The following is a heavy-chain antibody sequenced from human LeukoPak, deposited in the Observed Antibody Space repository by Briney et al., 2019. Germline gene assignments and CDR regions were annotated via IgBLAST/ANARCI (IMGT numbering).Heavy chain of an antibody. CDR3: AKGTLQQFDY. CDR2: IWYDGSNK. J-gene: IGHJ4*02. V-gene: IGHV3-33*06. D-gene: IGHD1-1*01. Sequence: PGRSLRVSCAASGFTFSNYAMYWVRQAPGKGLEWVAVIWYDGSNKYYADSVKGRFTISRDNSRSTLYLQINSPRAEDTAIYYCAKGTLQQFDYWGQGTLVTVSS. CDR1: GFTFSNYA.